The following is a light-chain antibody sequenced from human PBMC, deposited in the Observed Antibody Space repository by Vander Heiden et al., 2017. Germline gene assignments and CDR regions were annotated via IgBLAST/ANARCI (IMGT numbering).Light chain of an antibody. CDR3: AAWDDSLNGVV. J-gene: IGLJ2*01. CDR2: SNN. CDR1: SSNIGSIP. Sequence: QSVRTQPPSASGTPGQRVTISCSGSSSNIGSIPVNWYQQLPGTAPKLLIYSNNQRPSGVPDRFSGSKSGTSASLAISGLQSEDEADYYCAAWDDSLNGVVFGGGTKLTVL. V-gene: IGLV1-44*01.